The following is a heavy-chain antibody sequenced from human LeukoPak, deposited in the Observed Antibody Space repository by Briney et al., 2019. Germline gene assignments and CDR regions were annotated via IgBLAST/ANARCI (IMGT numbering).Heavy chain of an antibody. CDR1: GFTFSSHA. D-gene: IGHD6-19*01. CDR2: ISGSGGNT. V-gene: IGHV3-23*01. CDR3: ARYYSHTSDWSEGGLDQ. J-gene: IGHJ4*02. Sequence: GGSLRLSCAASGFTFSSHAMSWVRQAPGKGLEWVLAISGSGGNTYYADSVKGRFTISRDNSKNTLYLQMNSLRAEDTAVYYCARYYSHTSDWSEGGLDQWGQGTLVTVSS.